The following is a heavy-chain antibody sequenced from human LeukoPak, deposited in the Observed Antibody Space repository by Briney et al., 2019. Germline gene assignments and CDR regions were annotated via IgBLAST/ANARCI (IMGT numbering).Heavy chain of an antibody. J-gene: IGHJ6*02. Sequence: ASVKVSCKASGYTFTSYYMHWVRQAPGQGLEWMGIINPSGGNTSYAQKFQGRVTMTRDTSTSTVYMELSSLRSEDTAVYYCARDRDIVLMVYAKTYYGMDVWGQGTTVTVSS. CDR3: ARDRDIVLMVYAKTYYGMDV. CDR2: INPSGGNT. CDR1: GYTFTSYY. V-gene: IGHV1-46*01. D-gene: IGHD2-8*01.